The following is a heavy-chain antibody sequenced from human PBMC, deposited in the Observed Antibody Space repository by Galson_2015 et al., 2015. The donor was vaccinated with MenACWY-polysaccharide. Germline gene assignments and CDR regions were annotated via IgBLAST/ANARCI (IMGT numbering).Heavy chain of an antibody. CDR1: GFTFSNYA. D-gene: IGHD2-2*01. Sequence: SLRLSCAASGFTFSNYAMNWVRQAPGKGLEWVSTFGGSGSSTHYADSVKGRFTISRDNSKNTLSLQMNSLRAEDTAVYYCARVRSSTGTYQFDYSGQRTLFAVSS. CDR3: ARVRSSTGTYQFDY. V-gene: IGHV3-23*01. CDR2: FGGSGSST. J-gene: IGHJ4*02.